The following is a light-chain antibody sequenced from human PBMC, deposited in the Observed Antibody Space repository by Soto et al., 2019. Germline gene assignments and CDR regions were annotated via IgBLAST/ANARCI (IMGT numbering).Light chain of an antibody. Sequence: IVLTHSPGTLSLSPGERATLSCRASQSVSSYLAWYQQKPGQAPRLLIYDASNRATGIPARFSGSGSGTDFTLTISRLDPEFVAVDYCQHYGSSGTFGQGTKVDIK. CDR1: QSVSSY. CDR2: DAS. J-gene: IGKJ1*01. CDR3: QHYGSSGT. V-gene: IGKV3-20*01.